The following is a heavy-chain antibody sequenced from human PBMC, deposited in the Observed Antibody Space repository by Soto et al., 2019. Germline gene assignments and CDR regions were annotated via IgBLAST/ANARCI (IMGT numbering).Heavy chain of an antibody. Sequence: SVKVSCKASGYTFTSYAMHWVRQAPVQRLEWMGWINAGNGNTKYSQKFQGRVTITRDTSASTAYMELSSLRSEHTAVYYCARGVVDTAIVNNFDYWGQGTLVTVSS. J-gene: IGHJ4*02. V-gene: IGHV1-3*01. CDR2: INAGNGNT. D-gene: IGHD5-18*01. CDR3: ARGVVDTAIVNNFDY. CDR1: GYTFTSYA.